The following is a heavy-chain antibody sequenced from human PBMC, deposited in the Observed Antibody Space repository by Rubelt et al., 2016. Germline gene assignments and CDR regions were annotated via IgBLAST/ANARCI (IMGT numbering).Heavy chain of an antibody. D-gene: IGHD1-1*01. Sequence: EVQLVESGGGLVQPGGSLRLSCVASGFTFSNYWMSWVRQPQGRGLEWVAAIKQDGSETYYVDSVKGRFTISRDNVKNSLYLQMNSLRAEDTAVYYCARQSTGYGMDVWGQGTTVTVSS. V-gene: IGHV3-7*01. CDR2: IKQDGSET. CDR1: GFTFSNYW. J-gene: IGHJ6*02. CDR3: ARQSTGYGMDV.